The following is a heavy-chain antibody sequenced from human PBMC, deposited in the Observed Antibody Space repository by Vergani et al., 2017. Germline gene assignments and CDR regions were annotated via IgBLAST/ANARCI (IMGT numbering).Heavy chain of an antibody. V-gene: IGHV5-51*01. CDR2: IHPADSDT. CDR1: GYSFTNYW. CDR3: ARLYGRDSSGSKYFDY. J-gene: IGHJ4*02. Sequence: EVQLVQSGAEVKKPGESLKISCQISGYSFTNYWIGWVRQMPGKGLEWMGIIHPADSDTRYSPPFQGQVTISVDKSISTAYLQRSSLRASDSAMYYCARLYGRDSSGSKYFDYWGQGTLVTVSS. D-gene: IGHD3-22*01.